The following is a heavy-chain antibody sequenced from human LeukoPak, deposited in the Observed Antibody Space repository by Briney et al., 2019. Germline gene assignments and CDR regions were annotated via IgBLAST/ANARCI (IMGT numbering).Heavy chain of an antibody. Sequence: PSETLSLTCSVSGVSISSGSNYWGWIRQPPGKTLEWIGSIYSSVSTYYNPSLNSRAIILIDTAKNHFSLNLSSVTAADTAVYYCARSDGYGLVGIWGQGTMVTVSS. CDR1: GVSISSGSNY. CDR3: ARSDGYGLVGI. V-gene: IGHV4-39*07. CDR2: IYSSVST. D-gene: IGHD3-10*01. J-gene: IGHJ3*02.